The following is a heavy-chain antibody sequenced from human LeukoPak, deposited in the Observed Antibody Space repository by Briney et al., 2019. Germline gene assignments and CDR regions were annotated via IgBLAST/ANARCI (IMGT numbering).Heavy chain of an antibody. J-gene: IGHJ4*02. CDR3: ARGPSGSHPIDY. CDR2: INHSGRT. V-gene: IGHV4-34*01. CDR1: GGSFSGYY. Sequence: ETLSLTCAVYGGSFSGYYWSWIRRTPGKGLEWIGEINHSGRTNYNPSLKSRVTISVDTSKNQFSLKLSSVTAADTAVYYLARGPSGSHPIDYWGQGTLVTVSS. D-gene: IGHD1-26*01.